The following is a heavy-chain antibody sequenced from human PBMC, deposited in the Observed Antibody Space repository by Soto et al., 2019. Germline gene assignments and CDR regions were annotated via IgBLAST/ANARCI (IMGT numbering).Heavy chain of an antibody. CDR1: GFTLSSYS. Sequence: VGSLRLSCVAYGFTLSSYSMNWVRQAPGKGLEWISYISSGSDTIYYADSVKGRFTVSRDNAKNSLYLQMNSLRDEDTAVYYCARPGEGVLFYYALDVWGQGTTVTVSS. V-gene: IGHV3-48*02. CDR3: ARPGEGVLFYYALDV. CDR2: ISSGSDTI. D-gene: IGHD3-16*01. J-gene: IGHJ6*02.